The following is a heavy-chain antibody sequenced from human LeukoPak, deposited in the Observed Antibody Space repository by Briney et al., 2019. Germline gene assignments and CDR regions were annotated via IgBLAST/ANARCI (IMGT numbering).Heavy chain of an antibody. D-gene: IGHD6-13*01. CDR1: GHSISSYY. CDR3: ARGLRSSSWFFDY. CDR2: IYYTGST. V-gene: IGHV4-59*01. J-gene: IGHJ4*02. Sequence: SETLSLTCTVSGHSISSYYWNWTRQPPGKGLEWIGYIYYTGSTNCNPSLKSRVTMSVDTSKNQFSLKLNSVTAADTAVYYCARGLRSSSWFFDYWGQGTLDTVSS.